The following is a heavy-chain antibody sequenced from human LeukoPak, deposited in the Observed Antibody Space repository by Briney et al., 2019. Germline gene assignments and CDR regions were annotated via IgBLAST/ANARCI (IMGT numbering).Heavy chain of an antibody. D-gene: IGHD3-22*01. V-gene: IGHV3-48*03. CDR2: ISSSGSTI. Sequence: GGSLRLSCAASGFTFSSYEMNWVRQAPGKGLEWVSYISSSGSTIYYADSVKGRFTISRDNAKNSLYLQMNSLRAEGTAVYYCARGYYYDSSGYYYSSIDFDYWGQGTLVTVSS. J-gene: IGHJ4*02. CDR1: GFTFSSYE. CDR3: ARGYYYDSSGYYYSSIDFDY.